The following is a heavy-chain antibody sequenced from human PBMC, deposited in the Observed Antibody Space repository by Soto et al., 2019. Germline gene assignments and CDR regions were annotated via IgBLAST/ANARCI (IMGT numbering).Heavy chain of an antibody. CDR3: ARGIRGHYGKDV. CDR1: GFTFSDYW. CDR2: IKGDGSIT. V-gene: IGHV3-74*01. J-gene: IGHJ6*02. D-gene: IGHD3-10*01. Sequence: EVQLVESGGDLVQPGGSLRLSCAASGFTFSDYWIHWVRHAPGKGLMWVSRIKGDGSITNYADSVKGRFTVSRDNAKNTVYLQMNSLRAEDTALYYCARGIRGHYGKDVWGQGTTVSVSS.